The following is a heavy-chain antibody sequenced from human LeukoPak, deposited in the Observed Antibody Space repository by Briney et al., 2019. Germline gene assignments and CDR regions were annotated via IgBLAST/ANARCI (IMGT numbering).Heavy chain of an antibody. V-gene: IGHV1-2*06. Sequence: ASVKVSCKVPGYTFTGYYLHWVRQAPGQGLEWMGRINPSSGGTNYAQKFQGRVTMTRDTSINTAYLDLSSLRSDDTAVYYCARGPSGSDYWGQGTLVIVSS. CDR1: GYTFTGYY. CDR3: ARGPSGSDY. CDR2: INPSSGGT. D-gene: IGHD3-10*01. J-gene: IGHJ4*02.